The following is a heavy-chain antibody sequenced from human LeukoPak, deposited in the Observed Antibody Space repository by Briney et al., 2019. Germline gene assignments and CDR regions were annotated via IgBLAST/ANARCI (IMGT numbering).Heavy chain of an antibody. J-gene: IGHJ6*04. V-gene: IGHV1-2*04. CDR1: GYTFTGYY. CDR2: INPNSGGT. D-gene: IGHD3-9*01. CDR3: AREPLSYDILTGYYSAGMDV. Sequence: ASVKVSCKASGYTFTGYYMHWVRQAPGQGLEWMGWINPNSGGTNYAQEFQGWVTMTRDTSISTAYMELSRLRSDDTAVYYCAREPLSYDILTGYYSAGMDVWGKGTTVTVSS.